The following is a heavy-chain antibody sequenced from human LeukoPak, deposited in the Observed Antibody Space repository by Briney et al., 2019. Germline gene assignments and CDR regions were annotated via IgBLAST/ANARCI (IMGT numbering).Heavy chain of an antibody. CDR2: ISYDGSNK. Sequence: GGSLRLSCAASGFTFSSYAMHWVRQAPGKGLGWVAVISYDGSNKYYADSVKGRFTISRDNSKNTLYLQMNSLRAEDTAVYYCARDRGYCDYVGWFDPWGQGTLVTVSS. D-gene: IGHD4-17*01. CDR1: GFTFSSYA. CDR3: ARDRGYCDYVGWFDP. V-gene: IGHV3-30*04. J-gene: IGHJ5*02.